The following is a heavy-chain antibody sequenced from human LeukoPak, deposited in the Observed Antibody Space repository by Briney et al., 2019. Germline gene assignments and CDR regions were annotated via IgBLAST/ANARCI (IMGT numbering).Heavy chain of an antibody. CDR3: ARGGNSIHPARSWFDP. Sequence: GASVKVSCKASGYTFTGYYMHWVRQAPGQGLEWMGWINPNSGGTNYAQKFQGRVTMTRDTSISTAYMEPSRLRSDDTAVYYCARGGNSIHPARSWFDPWGQGTLVTVSS. V-gene: IGHV1-2*02. CDR1: GYTFTGYY. CDR2: INPNSGGT. J-gene: IGHJ5*02. D-gene: IGHD4-23*01.